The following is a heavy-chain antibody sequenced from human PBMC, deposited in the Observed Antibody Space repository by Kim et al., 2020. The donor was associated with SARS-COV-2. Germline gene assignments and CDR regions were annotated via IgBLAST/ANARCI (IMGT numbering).Heavy chain of an antibody. D-gene: IGHD4-17*01. CDR1: GFTFSSYS. Sequence: GGSLRLSCAASGFTFSSYSMNWVRQAPGKGLEWVSSISSSSSYIYYADSVKGRFTISRDNAKNSLYLQMNSLRAEDTAVYYCARVKVDYGDYDLFDYWGQGTLVTVSS. V-gene: IGHV3-21*01. J-gene: IGHJ4*02. CDR2: ISSSSSYI. CDR3: ARVKVDYGDYDLFDY.